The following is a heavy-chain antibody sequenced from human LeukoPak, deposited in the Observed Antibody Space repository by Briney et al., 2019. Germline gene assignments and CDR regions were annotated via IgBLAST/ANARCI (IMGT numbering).Heavy chain of an antibody. CDR1: EFTVSRSY. D-gene: IGHD5-24*01. Sequence: PGGSLRLSCAATEFTVSRSYMTWVRQAPGKGLEWASVLRSGGTIEYADTVKGHFTISRDISKNTVYLQMNNLRSEDTAVYFCAREGEKADGYNHGLDRWGQGTLVTVSS. CDR2: LRSGGTI. CDR3: AREGEKADGYNHGLDR. J-gene: IGHJ4*02. V-gene: IGHV3-53*01.